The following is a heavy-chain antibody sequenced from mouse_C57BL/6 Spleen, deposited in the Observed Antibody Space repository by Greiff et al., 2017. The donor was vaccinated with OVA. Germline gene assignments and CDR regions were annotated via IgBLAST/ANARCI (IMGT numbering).Heavy chain of an antibody. J-gene: IGHJ4*01. V-gene: IGHV1-74*01. CDR3: ATTVAAADAMDY. CDR2: IHPSDSDT. Sequence: QVQLQQPGAELVKPGASVKVSCKASGYTFTSYWMNWVKQRPGQGLEWIGRIHPSDSDTNYNQKFKGKATLTVDKSSSTAYMQLSSLTSEDSVVYYCATTVAAADAMDYWGQGTSVTVSS. D-gene: IGHD1-1*01. CDR1: GYTFTSYW.